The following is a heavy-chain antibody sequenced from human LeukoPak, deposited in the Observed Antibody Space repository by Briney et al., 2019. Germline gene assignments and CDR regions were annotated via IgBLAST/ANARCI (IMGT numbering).Heavy chain of an antibody. CDR1: GITLSNYG. Sequence: GGSLRLSCAVSGITLSNYGMSWVRQAPGKGLEWVAGISGSGGSTNYADSVKGRFTISRDSRKNTLYLQMNSLRAEDTAVCFCAKRGVVIRVILVGFHKEAYYFDSWGQGALVTVSS. J-gene: IGHJ4*02. D-gene: IGHD3-22*01. V-gene: IGHV3-23*01. CDR2: ISGSGGST. CDR3: AKRGVVIRVILVGFHKEAYYFDS.